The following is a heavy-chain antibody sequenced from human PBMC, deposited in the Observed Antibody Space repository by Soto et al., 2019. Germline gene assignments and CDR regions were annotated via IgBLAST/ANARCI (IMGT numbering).Heavy chain of an antibody. J-gene: IGHJ4*02. CDR2: TSSDGSNK. V-gene: IGHV3-30*18. Sequence: PGGSLRLSCAAPGFTFSSYGMHWVRQAPGKGLEWVAVTSSDGSNKNYADSVKGRFTISRDNSKNILYLQMNSLRVEDTAVYYCANKLPGTYNNLIDYWGQGTLVTVSS. CDR1: GFTFSSYG. CDR3: ANKLPGTYNNLIDY. D-gene: IGHD3-10*01.